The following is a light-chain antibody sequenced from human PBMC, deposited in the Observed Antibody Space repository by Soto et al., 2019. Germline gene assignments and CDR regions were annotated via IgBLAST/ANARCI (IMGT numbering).Light chain of an antibody. V-gene: IGKV3-20*01. CDR3: QQYYRLPPT. CDR1: QNIITY. Sequence: EIVLTQSPGTLSLSPGERATLSCRASQNIITYLAWSQQKPGQAPRLLIYGASTRATGVPDRLSGSGSGADFTLTINRLEPEDFAVYFCQQYYRLPPTYGQGTKLEV. CDR2: GAS. J-gene: IGKJ2*01.